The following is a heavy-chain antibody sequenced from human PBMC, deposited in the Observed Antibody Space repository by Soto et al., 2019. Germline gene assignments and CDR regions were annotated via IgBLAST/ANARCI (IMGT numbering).Heavy chain of an antibody. CDR3: ARGMAHPLNYGDYPRYYFRY. CDR2: IYYSGST. Sequence: GGCRSIGDYYWSWIRQPPGKGLEWIGYIYYSGSTYYNPSLKSRVTISVDTSKNQFSLKLSSVTAADTAVYYCARGMAHPLNYGDYPRYYFRYWRQGTLVTLSS. J-gene: IGHJ4*02. V-gene: IGHV4-30-4*01. D-gene: IGHD4-17*01. CDR1: GGCRSIGDYY.